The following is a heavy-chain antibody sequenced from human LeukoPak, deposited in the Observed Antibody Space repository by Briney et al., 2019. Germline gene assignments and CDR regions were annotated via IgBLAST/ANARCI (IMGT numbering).Heavy chain of an antibody. V-gene: IGHV3-21*06. J-gene: IGHJ6*03. CDR2: ISGSSDDI. Sequence: PGGSLRLSCAASGFTFRTHSMSWVRQAPGKGLEWVSFISGSSDDIYYADSVKGRFTISRDNAKNSLFLQMNSLGVEDTAVYYCARDLRSSPPHFLYYMDVWGKGTTVTVSS. D-gene: IGHD1-26*01. CDR1: GFTFRTHS. CDR3: ARDLRSSPPHFLYYMDV.